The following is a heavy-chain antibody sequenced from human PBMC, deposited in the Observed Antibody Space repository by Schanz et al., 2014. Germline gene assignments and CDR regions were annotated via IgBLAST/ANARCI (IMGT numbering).Heavy chain of an antibody. D-gene: IGHD3-10*01. CDR3: ARDPQYYYGSGRGY. CDR1: GGTFTSYA. J-gene: IGHJ4*02. Sequence: QVQLVQSGSEVKKPGASVKVSCKASGGTFTSYAFSWVRQAPGQGLEWMGRIIPIVDITNYAQKFLGRVTITADISTSTAYMELISLTSEDTAVYYCARDPQYYYGSGRGYWGQGTLVTVST. CDR2: IIPIVDIT. V-gene: IGHV1-69*04.